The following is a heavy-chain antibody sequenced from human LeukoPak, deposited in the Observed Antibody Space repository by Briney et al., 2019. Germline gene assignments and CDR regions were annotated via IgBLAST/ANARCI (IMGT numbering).Heavy chain of an antibody. D-gene: IGHD5-18*01. Sequence: PGGSLRLSCAASGFTFSSYWMSWVRQAPGKGLEWVANIKQDGSEKYYVDSVKGRFTISRDNAKNSLYLQMNSLRAEDTAVYYCARVRFSYGGEAFDSWGQGTLVTVSS. CDR1: GFTFSSYW. CDR2: IKQDGSEK. V-gene: IGHV3-7*01. J-gene: IGHJ4*02. CDR3: ARVRFSYGGEAFDS.